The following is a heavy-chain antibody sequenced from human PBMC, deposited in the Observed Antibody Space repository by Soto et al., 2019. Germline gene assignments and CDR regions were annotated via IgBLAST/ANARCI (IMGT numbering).Heavy chain of an antibody. J-gene: IGHJ5*02. CDR3: ARDPARNWFDP. CDR2: VKGDGSVI. D-gene: IGHD6-6*01. Sequence: GGSLRLSCAASGFTFNNYFIHWVRQAPGRGLVWVSRVKGDGSVINYADSVKGRFTISVDNAKNMVHLQMDSLRVDDTAVYYCARDPARNWFDPCGQGTLVTVSS. CDR1: GFTFNNYF. V-gene: IGHV3-74*01.